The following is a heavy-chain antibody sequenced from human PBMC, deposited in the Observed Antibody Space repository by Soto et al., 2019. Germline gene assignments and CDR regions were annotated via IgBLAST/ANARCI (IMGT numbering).Heavy chain of an antibody. CDR1: GGSISSYY. Sequence: SETLSLTCTVSGGSISSYYWSWIRQPPGKGLEWIGYIYYSGSTNYNPSLKSRVTISVGTSKNQFSLKLSSVTAADTAVYYCARSQYPAGDFWSGYYTARYYYYYMDVWGKGTTVTVSS. D-gene: IGHD3-3*01. V-gene: IGHV4-59*01. CDR3: ARSQYPAGDFWSGYYTARYYYYYMDV. CDR2: IYYSGST. J-gene: IGHJ6*03.